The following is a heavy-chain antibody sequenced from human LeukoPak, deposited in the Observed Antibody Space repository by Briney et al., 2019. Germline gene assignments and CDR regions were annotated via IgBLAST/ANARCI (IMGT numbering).Heavy chain of an antibody. CDR2: INHSGST. CDR3: ARTMYYYESSGYRDYFDS. V-gene: IGHV4-34*01. D-gene: IGHD3-22*01. CDR1: GGSFSGYY. Sequence: SETLSLTCAVYGGSFSGYYWSWIRQPPGKGLEWIGEINHSGSTNYNPSLMSRVTISVDTSKNQFSLKLSSVTAPDPAVYYCARTMYYYESSGYRDYFDSWGQGTLVTVSS. J-gene: IGHJ4*02.